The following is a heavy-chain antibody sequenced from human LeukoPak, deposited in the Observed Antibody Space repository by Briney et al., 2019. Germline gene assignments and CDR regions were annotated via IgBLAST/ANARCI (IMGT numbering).Heavy chain of an antibody. D-gene: IGHD2-2*01. J-gene: IGHJ1*01. V-gene: IGHV1-2*02. Sequence: ASVKVSCKASGYTFTGYYLHWVRQAPGQGLEWMGWINPNSGGTDSAQKFQGRVTMTRDTSISTAYMDLSRLRSDDTAAYYCARGESSSSWHHTEYFHHWGQGTLVIVSS. CDR2: INPNSGGT. CDR1: GYTFTGYY. CDR3: ARGESSSSWHHTEYFHH.